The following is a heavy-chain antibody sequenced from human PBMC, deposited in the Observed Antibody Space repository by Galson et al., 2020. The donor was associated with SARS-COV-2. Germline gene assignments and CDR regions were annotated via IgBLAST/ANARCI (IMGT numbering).Heavy chain of an antibody. J-gene: IGHJ4*02. V-gene: IGHV2-70*11. D-gene: IGHD6-19*01. CDR2: IDWDDDK. CDR1: GFSLSTSGMC. Sequence: ESGPTLVKHTQTLTLTCTFFGFSLSTSGMCVSWIRQHPGKALEWLGRIDWDDDKYYSTSLKTRLTISKDTSKNQVVLTMTNMDPVDTATYYCARIFPRRGSSGWYFDYWGQGTLVTVSS. CDR3: ARIFPRRGSSGWYFDY.